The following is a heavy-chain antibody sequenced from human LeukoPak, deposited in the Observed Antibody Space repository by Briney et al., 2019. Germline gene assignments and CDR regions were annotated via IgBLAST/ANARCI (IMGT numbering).Heavy chain of an antibody. J-gene: IGHJ3*02. D-gene: IGHD3-22*01. CDR1: GYTFTSYY. V-gene: IGHV1-46*01. CDR2: INPSGGST. CDR3: ARDTPHMIVVADAFDI. Sequence: ASVKVSCKASGYTFTSYYMHWVRQAPGQGLEWMGIINPSGGSTSYAQKFQGRVTMTRDTSTSTVYMELSILRSDDTAVYYCARDTPHMIVVADAFDIWGQGTMVTVSS.